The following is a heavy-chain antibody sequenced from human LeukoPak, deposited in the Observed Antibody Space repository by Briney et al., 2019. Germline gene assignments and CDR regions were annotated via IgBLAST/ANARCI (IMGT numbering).Heavy chain of an antibody. CDR3: ARDSPPV. V-gene: IGHV4-59*01. CDR2: IYYSGST. CDR1: GGSFSGYY. Sequence: SETLSLTCAVYGGSFSGYYWSWIRQPPGKGLEWIGYIYYSGSTNYNPSLKSRVTISVDTSKNQFSLKLSSVTAADTAVYYCARDSPPVWGQGTLVTVSS. J-gene: IGHJ4*02.